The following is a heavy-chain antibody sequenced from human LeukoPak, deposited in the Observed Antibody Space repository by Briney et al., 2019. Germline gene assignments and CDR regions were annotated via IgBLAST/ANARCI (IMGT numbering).Heavy chain of an antibody. CDR3: ARATYYYGSGSYPFDY. D-gene: IGHD3-10*01. Sequence: GESLKISCKGSGYSFTRNWIGWVRQMPGKGLEWMGIIYPGDSDTRYSPSFQGQVTISADKSISTAYLQWSSLKASDTAMYYCARATYYYGSGSYPFDYWGQGTLVTVSS. V-gene: IGHV5-51*01. J-gene: IGHJ4*02. CDR1: GYSFTRNW. CDR2: IYPGDSDT.